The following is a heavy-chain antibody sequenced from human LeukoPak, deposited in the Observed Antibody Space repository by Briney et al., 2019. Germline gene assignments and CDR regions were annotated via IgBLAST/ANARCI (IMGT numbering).Heavy chain of an antibody. CDR2: IYHTGST. CDR1: GGSISSGGYS. Sequence: SETLSLTCGVSGGSISSGGYSWSWIRQPPGKGLEWIGYIYHTGSTYSNPSLRSRVTISLDRSKNQFSLNMTSVTAADTAVYYCARKGGTTFGIKYGMDVWGQGTTVIVSS. CDR3: ARKGGTTFGIKYGMDV. V-gene: IGHV4-30-2*01. D-gene: IGHD3-3*01. J-gene: IGHJ6*02.